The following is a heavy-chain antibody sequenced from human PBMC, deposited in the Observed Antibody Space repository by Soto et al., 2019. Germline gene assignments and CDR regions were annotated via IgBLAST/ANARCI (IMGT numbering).Heavy chain of an antibody. D-gene: IGHD6-19*01. CDR1: GFTFSSYG. V-gene: IGHV3-30*18. J-gene: IGHJ4*02. Sequence: GGSLRLSCAASGFTFSSYGMHWVRQAPGKGLEWVAVISYDGSNKYYADSVKGRFTISRDNSKNTLYLQMNSLRAEGTAVYYCAKDKEQLLALYIGYCGQVTVVTVSS. CDR2: ISYDGSNK. CDR3: AKDKEQLLALYIGY.